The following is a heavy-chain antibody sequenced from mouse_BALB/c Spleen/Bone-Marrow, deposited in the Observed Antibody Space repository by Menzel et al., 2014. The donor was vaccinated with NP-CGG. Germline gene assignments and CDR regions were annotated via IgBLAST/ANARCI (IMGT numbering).Heavy chain of an antibody. CDR1: GYAFTNYL. Sequence: VQLQQSGAELVRPGTSVKVSCKASGYAFTNYLIEWVKQRPGQGLEWIGVINPGSGGTNYNEKFKAKATLTADKFSSTAYMQLSSLTSDDSAVYFCARCLTGTSAMDYWGQGTSVTVSS. CDR3: ARCLTGTSAMDY. CDR2: INPGSGGT. V-gene: IGHV1-54*01. D-gene: IGHD4-1*01. J-gene: IGHJ4*01.